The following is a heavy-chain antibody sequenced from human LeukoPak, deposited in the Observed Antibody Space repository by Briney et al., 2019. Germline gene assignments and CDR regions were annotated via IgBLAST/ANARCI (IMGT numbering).Heavy chain of an antibody. CDR3: ARRGSSWYDTNWFDP. Sequence: ASVKVSCKAPGYTFTNYGISWVRQAPGQGLEWMGWISAYNGNTNYAQKLQGRVTMTTDTSTSTAYMELRSLRSDDTAVYYCARRGSSWYDTNWFDPWGQGTLVTVSS. D-gene: IGHD6-13*01. V-gene: IGHV1-18*01. J-gene: IGHJ5*02. CDR2: ISAYNGNT. CDR1: GYTFTNYG.